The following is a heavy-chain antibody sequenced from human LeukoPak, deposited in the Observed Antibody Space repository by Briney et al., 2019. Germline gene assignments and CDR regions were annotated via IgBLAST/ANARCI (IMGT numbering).Heavy chain of an antibody. CDR2: INHSGST. Sequence: PSETLSLTCAVYGGSFSGYYWSRIRQPPGKGLEWIGEINHSGSTNYNPSLKSRVTISVDTSKNQFSLKLSSVTAADTAVYYCASSPFRDIVVVPAATNWFDPWGQGTLVTVSS. J-gene: IGHJ5*02. V-gene: IGHV4-34*01. D-gene: IGHD2-2*01. CDR1: GGSFSGYY. CDR3: ASSPFRDIVVVPAATNWFDP.